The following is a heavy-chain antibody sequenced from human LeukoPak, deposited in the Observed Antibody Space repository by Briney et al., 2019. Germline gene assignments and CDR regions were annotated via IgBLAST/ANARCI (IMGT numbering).Heavy chain of an antibody. Sequence: SETLSLTGTVSGDSITGSSYYWGWIRQPPGKGLEWIGSMYYSGSTYSNPSLKSRVTISADTSKNQFSLKLKSVTAADTAVYYCARQYYDSTGYYYFDYWGQGTLVTVSS. D-gene: IGHD3-22*01. J-gene: IGHJ4*02. V-gene: IGHV4-39*01. CDR1: GDSITGSSYY. CDR2: MYYSGST. CDR3: ARQYYDSTGYYYFDY.